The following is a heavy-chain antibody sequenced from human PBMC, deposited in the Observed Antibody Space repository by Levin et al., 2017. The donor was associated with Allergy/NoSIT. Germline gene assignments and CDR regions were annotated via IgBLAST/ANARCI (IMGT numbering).Heavy chain of an antibody. V-gene: IGHV1-2*02. CDR2: INPNSGGT. D-gene: IGHD6-19*01. Sequence: ASVKVSCKASGYTFTGYYMHWVRQAPGQGLEWMGWINPNSGGTNYAQKFQGRVTMTRDTSISTAYMELSRLRSDDTAVYYCARDATRAVAGLRYWGQGTLVTVSS. J-gene: IGHJ4*02. CDR3: ARDATRAVAGLRY. CDR1: GYTFTGYY.